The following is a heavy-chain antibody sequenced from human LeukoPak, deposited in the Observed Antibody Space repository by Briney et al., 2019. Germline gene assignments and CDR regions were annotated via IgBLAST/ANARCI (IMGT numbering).Heavy chain of an antibody. V-gene: IGHV4-34*01. CDR2: INHSGST. D-gene: IGHD3-3*01. Sequence: SETLSLTCAVYGGSFSGYYWSWIRQPPGKGLEWIGEINHSGSTNYNPSLKSRVTISVDTSKNQFSLKLSSVTAADTAVYYCARVTISRFRYYFDYWGQGTLVTVSS. CDR1: GGSFSGYY. CDR3: ARVTISRFRYYFDY. J-gene: IGHJ4*02.